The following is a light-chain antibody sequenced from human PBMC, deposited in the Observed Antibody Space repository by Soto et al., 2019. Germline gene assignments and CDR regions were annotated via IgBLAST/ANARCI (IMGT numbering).Light chain of an antibody. Sequence: DIQMTHSPSSLSASVGDRVSITCRASQGITNYLAWYQQKPGKVPKLLIYAASTLQSAVPSRFSGSGSGKDFTLTISSLQPEDVATYYRQKYNSAPLTFGGGIKVE. CDR3: QKYNSAPLT. V-gene: IGKV1-27*01. J-gene: IGKJ4*01. CDR2: AAS. CDR1: QGITNY.